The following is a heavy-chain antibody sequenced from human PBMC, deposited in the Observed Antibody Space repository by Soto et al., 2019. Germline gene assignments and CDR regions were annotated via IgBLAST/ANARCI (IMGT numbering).Heavy chain of an antibody. CDR3: ARSGYSYGPNPLLY. Sequence: SETLSLTCTVSGGSISSGGYYWSWIRQHPGKGLEWIGYIYYSGSTYYNPSLKSRVTISVYTSKNQFSLKLSSVTAADTAVYYCARSGYSYGPNPLLYWGQGTLVTVS. CDR2: IYYSGST. D-gene: IGHD5-18*01. CDR1: GGSISSGGYY. V-gene: IGHV4-31*03. J-gene: IGHJ4*02.